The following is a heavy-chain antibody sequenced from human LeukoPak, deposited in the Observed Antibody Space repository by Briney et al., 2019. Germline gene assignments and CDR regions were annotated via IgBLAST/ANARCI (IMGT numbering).Heavy chain of an antibody. D-gene: IGHD2-2*01. CDR2: IYYSGST. J-gene: IGHJ5*02. CDR3: ARAGDIVVVPALNWFDP. Sequence: SQTLSLTCTVSGGSISSGDYYCSWIRQPPGEGLEWIGYIYYSGSTYYNPSLKSRVTISVDTSKNQFSLKLSSVTAADTAVYYCARAGDIVVVPALNWFDPWGQGTLVTVSS. CDR1: GGSISSGDYY. V-gene: IGHV4-30-4*08.